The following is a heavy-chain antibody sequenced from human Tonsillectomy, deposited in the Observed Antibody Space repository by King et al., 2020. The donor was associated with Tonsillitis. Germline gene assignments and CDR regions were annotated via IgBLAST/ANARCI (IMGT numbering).Heavy chain of an antibody. D-gene: IGHD3-10*01. J-gene: IGHJ4*02. CDR1: GGSISNNNYY. Sequence: QLQESGPGLVKPSETLSLTCTVSGGSISNNNYYWGWVRQPPGQGLEWIGSIYYSGSTFYTPSLKSRVTISIDTSKSQFSLKLSSVTAADTAVYYCARHHLGFGELTPHYYFDYWGKGTLVTVSS. CDR3: ARHHLGFGELTPHYYFDY. CDR2: IYYSGST. V-gene: IGHV4-39*07.